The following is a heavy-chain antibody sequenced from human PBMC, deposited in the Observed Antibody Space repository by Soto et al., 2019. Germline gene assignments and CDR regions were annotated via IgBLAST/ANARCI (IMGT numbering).Heavy chain of an antibody. Sequence: GGPLRLSCAASGFTFSSYSMNWVRQAPGKGLEWVSYISSSSSTIYYADSVKGRFTISRDNAKNSLYLQMNSLRDEDTAVYYCARDRRTVTTNYYYGMDVWGQGTTVTVSS. CDR3: ARDRRTVTTNYYYGMDV. J-gene: IGHJ6*02. CDR2: ISSSSSTI. CDR1: GFTFSSYS. V-gene: IGHV3-48*02. D-gene: IGHD4-17*01.